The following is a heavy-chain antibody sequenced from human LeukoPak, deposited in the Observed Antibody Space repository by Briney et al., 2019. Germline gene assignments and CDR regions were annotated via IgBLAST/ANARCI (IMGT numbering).Heavy chain of an antibody. V-gene: IGHV5-51*01. CDR2: IYPGDSDT. CDR1: GYTFSRSW. D-gene: IGHD2-15*01. CDR3: AGLQGPGSGGTSELDY. J-gene: IGHJ4*02. Sequence: GESLKISCSTSGYTFSRSWIAWVRQVPGKGLEWVGIIYPGDSDTRYNPSFEGHVAFSVDRSISTAYLQWNNLRASDTAMYYCAGLQGPGSGGTSELDYWGQGTLVTVSS.